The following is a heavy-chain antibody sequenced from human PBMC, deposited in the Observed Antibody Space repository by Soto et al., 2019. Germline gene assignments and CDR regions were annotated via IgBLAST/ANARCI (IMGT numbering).Heavy chain of an antibody. CDR1: EFKFSGYG. D-gene: IGHD3-3*01. CDR3: ARAQSRFLEWSPFYFDY. V-gene: IGHV3-74*01. J-gene: IGHJ4*02. CDR2: INSDGSST. Sequence: GGSLRLSCTAAEFKFSGYGMHWVRQNPGKGLVWVSRINSDGSSTSYVDSVKGRFTISRDNAKNTLYLQMNSLRAEDTAVYYCARAQSRFLEWSPFYFDYWGQGTLVTVSS.